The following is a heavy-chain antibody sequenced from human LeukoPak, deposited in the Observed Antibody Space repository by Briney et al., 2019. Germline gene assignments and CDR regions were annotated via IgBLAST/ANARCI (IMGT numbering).Heavy chain of an antibody. D-gene: IGHD4-17*01. CDR1: GGSISSGGYY. V-gene: IGHV4-31*03. Sequence: SQTLSLTCTVSGGSISSGGYYWSWIRQHPGKGLEWIGYIYYRGSTYYNPSLKSRVTISVDTSKNQFSLKLSSVTAADTAVYYCARNGDYGDYGNYFDYWGQGTLVTVSS. J-gene: IGHJ4*02. CDR3: ARNGDYGDYGNYFDY. CDR2: IYYRGST.